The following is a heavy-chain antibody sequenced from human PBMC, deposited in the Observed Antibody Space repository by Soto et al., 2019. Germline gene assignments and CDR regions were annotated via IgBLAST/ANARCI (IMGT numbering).Heavy chain of an antibody. J-gene: IGHJ6*02. CDR1: GDHSPSYD. CDR2: MNPNSGNT. V-gene: IGHV1-8*01. CDR3: ARNPYYDFWSGYSPYYYYYGMGV. D-gene: IGHD3-3*01. Sequence: DSLEIRNKASGDHSPSYDINWVRQATRQGLEWMGWMNPNSGNTGYAQKFQGRVTMTRNNSISTAYMKLSSLRSEDTAVYYCARNPYYDFWSGYSPYYYYYGMGVWGDRTT.